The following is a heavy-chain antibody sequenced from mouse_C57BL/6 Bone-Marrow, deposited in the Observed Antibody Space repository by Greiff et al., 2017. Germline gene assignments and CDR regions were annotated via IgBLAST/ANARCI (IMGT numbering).Heavy chain of an antibody. D-gene: IGHD2-4*01. Sequence: DVKLVESGGGLVKPGGSLKLSCAASGFTFSDYGMHWVRQAPEKGLEWVAYISSGSSTIYYADTVKGRFTISRDNAKNTLFLQMTSLRSEDTAMYYWARPIYYDYDFDYWGQGTTLTVSS. CDR2: ISSGSSTI. J-gene: IGHJ2*01. CDR3: ARPIYYDYDFDY. CDR1: GFTFSDYG. V-gene: IGHV5-17*01.